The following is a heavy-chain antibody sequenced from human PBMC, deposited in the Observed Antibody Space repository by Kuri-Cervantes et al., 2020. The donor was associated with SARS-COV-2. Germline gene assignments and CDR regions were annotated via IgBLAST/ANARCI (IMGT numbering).Heavy chain of an antibody. V-gene: IGHV3-64*04. J-gene: IGHJ4*02. CDR1: GFTFGDYA. D-gene: IGHD2-2*01. Sequence: GESLKISCTASGFTFGDYAMHWVRQAPGKGLEYVSAISSNGGSTYYADSVKGRFTISRDNAKNSLYLQMNSLRDEDTAVYYCAREDLPAASVNWGQGNLV. CDR2: ISSNGGST. CDR3: AREDLPAASVN.